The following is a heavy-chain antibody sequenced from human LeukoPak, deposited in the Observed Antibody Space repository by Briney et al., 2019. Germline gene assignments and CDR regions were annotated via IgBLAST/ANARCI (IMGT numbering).Heavy chain of an antibody. V-gene: IGHV3-30*18. CDR2: ISYDGSNK. J-gene: IGHJ4*02. Sequence: GGSLRLSCAASGFTFSSYGMHWVRQALGKGLEWGAVISYDGSNKYYADSVKGRFTISRDNSKNTLYLQMNSLRAEDTAVYYCAKQERWLQLRGVDYWGQGTLVTVSS. D-gene: IGHD5-24*01. CDR3: AKQERWLQLRGVDY. CDR1: GFTFSSYG.